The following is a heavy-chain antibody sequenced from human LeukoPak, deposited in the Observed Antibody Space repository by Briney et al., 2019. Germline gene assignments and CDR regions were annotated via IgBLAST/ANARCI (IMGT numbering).Heavy chain of an antibody. CDR1: GFTFSSYA. CDR2: ISYDGSNK. D-gene: IGHD1-1*01. J-gene: IGHJ4*02. CDR3: ARDVGTTSSIF. V-gene: IGHV3-30-3*01. Sequence: PGGSLRLSCAASGFTFSSYAMHWVRQAPGKGLEWVAVISYDGSNKYYADSVKGRFTISRDNSKNTLYLQMNSLRAEDTAVYYCARDVGTTSSIFWSQGTLVTVSS.